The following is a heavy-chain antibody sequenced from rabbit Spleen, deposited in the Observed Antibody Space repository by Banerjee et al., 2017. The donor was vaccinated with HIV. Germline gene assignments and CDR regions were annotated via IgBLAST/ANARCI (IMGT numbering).Heavy chain of an antibody. CDR3: ARDLVAVIGWNFSL. D-gene: IGHD1-1*01. CDR2: IYTGSSGST. Sequence: QSLEESGGDLVKPGASLTLTCTASGLSFSSRYWISWVRQAPGKGLEWIADIYTGSSGSTYYASWAKGRFTISKTSSTSVTLQMTSLTAADTATYFCARDLVAVIGWNFSLWGQGTLVTVS. CDR1: GLSFSSRYW. V-gene: IGHV1S40*01. J-gene: IGHJ4*01.